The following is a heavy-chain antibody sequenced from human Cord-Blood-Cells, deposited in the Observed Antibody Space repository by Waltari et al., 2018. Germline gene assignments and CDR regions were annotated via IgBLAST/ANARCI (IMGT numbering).Heavy chain of an antibody. V-gene: IGHV3-30*18. CDR1: GFTFSSYG. D-gene: IGHD4-17*01. Sequence: QVQLVESGGGVVQPGRSLRPSCAASGFTFSSYGMHWVRQAPGKGLEWVAVISYDGSNKYYADSVKGRFTISRDNSKNTLYLQMNSLRAEDTAVYYCAKDTYGDYFDYWGQGTLVTVSS. J-gene: IGHJ4*02. CDR2: ISYDGSNK. CDR3: AKDTYGDYFDY.